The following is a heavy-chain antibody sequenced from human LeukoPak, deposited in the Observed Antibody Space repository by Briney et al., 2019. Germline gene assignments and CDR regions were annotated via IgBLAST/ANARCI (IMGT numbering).Heavy chain of an antibody. D-gene: IGHD3-10*01. V-gene: IGHV4-39*07. J-gene: IGHJ2*01. CDR1: GDSISSSSYY. CDR2: IYYSGST. CDR3: ARGGYYGSGPWYFDL. Sequence: SETLSLTCTVSGDSISSSSYYWGWIRQPPGKGLEWIGSIYYSGSTYYNPSLKSRVTISVDTSKNQFSLKLSSVTAADTAVYYCARGGYYGSGPWYFDLWGRGTLVTVSS.